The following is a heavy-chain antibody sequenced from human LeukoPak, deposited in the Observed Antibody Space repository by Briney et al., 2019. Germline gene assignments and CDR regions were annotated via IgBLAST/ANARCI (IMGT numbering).Heavy chain of an antibody. D-gene: IGHD1-1*01. J-gene: IGHJ3*02. CDR1: GYTFTGYY. CDR3: ARCSTPHWIFDAFDI. CDR2: INPNSGGT. V-gene: IGHV1-2*02. Sequence: ASVKVSCKASGYTFTGYYMHWVRQAPGQGLEWMGLINPNSGGTNYAQKFQGRVTMTRDTSISTAYMELSGLRSDDTAVYYCARCSTPHWIFDAFDIWGQGTMVTVSS.